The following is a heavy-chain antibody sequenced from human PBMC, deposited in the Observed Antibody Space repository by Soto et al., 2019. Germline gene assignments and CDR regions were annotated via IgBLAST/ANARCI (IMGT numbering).Heavy chain of an antibody. J-gene: IGHJ5*02. V-gene: IGHV3-53*01. CDR1: GFIFSSYA. D-gene: IGHD2-2*01. CDR2: IYTAGGT. CDR3: ARALPVAKGGFDP. Sequence: WGSLRLSCGASGFIFSSYAMTWVRQPPGKGLECVSVIYTAGGTNYADSVKGRFIISRDNSKNTLYLQMNSLRAEDTAVYYCARALPVAKGGFDPWGQGTLVTVSS.